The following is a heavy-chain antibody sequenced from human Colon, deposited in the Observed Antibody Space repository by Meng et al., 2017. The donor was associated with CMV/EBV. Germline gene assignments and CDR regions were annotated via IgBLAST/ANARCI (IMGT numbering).Heavy chain of an antibody. CDR3: ARDIGTTRYYYYYGMDV. V-gene: IGHV3-48*03. D-gene: IGHD2-2*01. CDR2: ISSSGNTI. J-gene: IGHJ6*02. Sequence: GESLKISCAASGFTFSTYEMNWVRQAPGKGLEWVSYISSSGNTIYHADSVKGRFTISRDNAKNSLYLQMNSPRAEDTAVYYCARDIGTTRYYYYYGMDVWGQGTTVTVSS. CDR1: GFTFSTYE.